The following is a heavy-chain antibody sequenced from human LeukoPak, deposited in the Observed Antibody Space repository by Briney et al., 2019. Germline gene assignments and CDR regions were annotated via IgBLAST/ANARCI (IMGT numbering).Heavy chain of an antibody. V-gene: IGHV3-21*01. CDR2: VSSSSSYI. CDR3: ARYSYGGSALFDY. J-gene: IGHJ4*02. D-gene: IGHD4-23*01. CDR1: GFTFSSYS. Sequence: PGGSLRLSCATSGFTFSSYSMNWVRQAPGKGLEWVSSVSSSSSYIYYADSVKGRFTISRDNAKNSLYLQMNSLRAEDTAVYYCARYSYGGSALFDYWGQGTLVTVSS.